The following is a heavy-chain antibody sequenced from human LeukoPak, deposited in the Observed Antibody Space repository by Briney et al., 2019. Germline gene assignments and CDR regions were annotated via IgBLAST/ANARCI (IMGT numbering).Heavy chain of an antibody. D-gene: IGHD1-26*01. CDR2: IYYSGST. V-gene: IGHV4-39*07. CDR3: ARDGSPNYGYYAFFDN. CDR1: GGSISSSSYY. Sequence: SETLSLTCTVSGGSISSSSYYWGWIRQPPGKGLEWIGSIYYSGSTYYNPSLKSRVTISVDTSKNQFSLKLSSVTAADTAVYYCARDGSPNYGYYAFFDNWGQGTLVTVSS. J-gene: IGHJ4*02.